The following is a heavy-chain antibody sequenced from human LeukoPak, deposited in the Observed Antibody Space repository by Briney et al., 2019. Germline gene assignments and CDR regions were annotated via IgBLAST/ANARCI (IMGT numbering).Heavy chain of an antibody. J-gene: IGHJ4*02. CDR2: ITSSGIT. V-gene: IGHV3-23*01. CDR3: ARAGINWNYFDY. Sequence: GGSLRLSCAASGFTFSNYGMNWVRQAPGKGLEWVSGITSSGITYYADSVKGRFTVSRDNSKNTLYLQMNSLRAEDTAVYYCARAGINWNYFDYWGQGTLVTVSS. D-gene: IGHD1-20*01. CDR1: GFTFSNYG.